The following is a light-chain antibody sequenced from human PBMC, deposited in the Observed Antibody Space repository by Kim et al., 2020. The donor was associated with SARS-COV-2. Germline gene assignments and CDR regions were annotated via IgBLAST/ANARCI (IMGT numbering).Light chain of an antibody. CDR3: QQYKSYPIT. J-gene: IGKJ5*01. CDR1: QGINNF. V-gene: IGKV1-16*02. Sequence: DIQMTQSPSSLSASVGDRVTITCRASQGINNFLAWFQQKPGKAPKSLIYDASSLQSGVPSQFSGSGSGTDFTLTINGLQPEDFATYYCQQYKSYPITFGQGTRLEIK. CDR2: DAS.